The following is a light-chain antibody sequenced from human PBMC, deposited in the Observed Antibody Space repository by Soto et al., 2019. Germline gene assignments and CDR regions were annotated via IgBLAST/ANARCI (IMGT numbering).Light chain of an antibody. CDR1: SGDVGAYNY. CDR3: TSYTRSSTYX. CDR2: EVS. J-gene: IGLJ1*01. V-gene: IGLV2-14*01. Sequence: QSALTQPASVSGSPGQSITISCTGTSGDVGAYNYVSWYQQHPGKAPKLMIYEVSNRPSGVSNRFSGSKSVNTASLTISGLQAEDEADYYCTSYTRSSTYXFGTGTKLTVL.